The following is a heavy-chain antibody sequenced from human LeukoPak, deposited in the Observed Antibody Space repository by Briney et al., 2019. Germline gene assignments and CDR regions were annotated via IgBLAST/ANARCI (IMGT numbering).Heavy chain of an antibody. D-gene: IGHD3-16*02. CDR2: IHHSGTS. CDR1: GGSIRGSNW. J-gene: IGHJ5*02. V-gene: IGHV4-4*02. CDR3: ARLRGDDYVWGSYRYKTGWFDP. Sequence: SGTLSLTCTVSGGSIRGSNWWSWVRPPPGKGLESIGDIHHSGTSNYNPSLKSRVTISVDTSKNQFSLKLSSVTAADTAVYYCARLRGDDYVWGSYRYKTGWFDPWGQGTLVTVSS.